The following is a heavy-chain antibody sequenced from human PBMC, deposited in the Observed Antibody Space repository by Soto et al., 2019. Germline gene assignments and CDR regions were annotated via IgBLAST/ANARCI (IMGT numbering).Heavy chain of an antibody. Sequence: QVQLVESGGGVVQPGRSLRLSCAASGFTFSSYGMHWVRQAPGKGLEWVAVISYDGSKKYYGDSVKGRFTISRDNSKKTLYLQMSSLRAADTAVYYCVKDQSLIQLWLDSGAFDIWGQGTMVTVSS. V-gene: IGHV3-30*18. CDR2: ISYDGSKK. CDR1: GFTFSSYG. D-gene: IGHD5-18*01. J-gene: IGHJ3*02. CDR3: VKDQSLIQLWLDSGAFDI.